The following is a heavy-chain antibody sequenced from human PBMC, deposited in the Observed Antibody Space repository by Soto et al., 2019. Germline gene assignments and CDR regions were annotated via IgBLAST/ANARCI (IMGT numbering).Heavy chain of an antibody. V-gene: IGHV3-21*01. Sequence: GGSLRLSCVASGFDLTSSRMNWVRQAPGKGLEWVASISWSGKDTFYRHSVKGRFAISRDSAGTSLFLRMDSVNVEDTAVYHCARFPLAAGSAFYCAMDVGCPGTAVTVSS. CDR2: ISWSGKDT. J-gene: IGHJ6*02. D-gene: IGHD2-15*01. CDR1: GFDLTSSR. CDR3: ARFPLAAGSAFYCAMDV.